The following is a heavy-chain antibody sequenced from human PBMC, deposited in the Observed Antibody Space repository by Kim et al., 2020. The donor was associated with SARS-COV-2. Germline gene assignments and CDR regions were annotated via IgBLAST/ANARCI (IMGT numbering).Heavy chain of an antibody. CDR1: GFTFSSYA. J-gene: IGHJ4*02. CDR3: VTSSGY. CDR2: ISDSGGNT. D-gene: IGHD6-6*01. Sequence: GGSLRLSCTASGFTFSSYAMSWVRQAPGKGLEWVSAISDSGGNTYFADSVKGRFSISRDNSKNTLYLQMNSLRADDTAVYYCVTSSGYWGQGTMVTVPS. V-gene: IGHV3-23*01.